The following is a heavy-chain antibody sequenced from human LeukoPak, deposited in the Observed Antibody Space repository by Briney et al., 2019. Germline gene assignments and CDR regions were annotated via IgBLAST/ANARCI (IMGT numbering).Heavy chain of an antibody. CDR2: ISSSGSTI. V-gene: IGHV3-48*03. D-gene: IGHD3-22*01. CDR3: ARDLYDSSGRGDY. CDR1: GFTFSSYE. J-gene: IGHJ4*02. Sequence: PGGSLRLSCAASGFTFSSYEMNWVRQAPGKGLEWVSYISSSGSTIYYADSVKGRFTISRDNAKNSLYLQMNSLRAEDTAVYYCARDLYDSSGRGDYWGQGTLVTVSS.